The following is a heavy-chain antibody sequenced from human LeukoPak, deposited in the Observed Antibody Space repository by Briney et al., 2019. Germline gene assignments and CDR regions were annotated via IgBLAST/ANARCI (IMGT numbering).Heavy chain of an antibody. J-gene: IGHJ4*02. Sequence: SETLSLTCTVSGVSISSSSYYWGWIRQPPGKGLEWIGSIYYSGSTYYNPSLKSRVTISVDTSKNQFSLKLSSVTAADTAVYYCARAYYDFFDYWGQGTLVTVSS. CDR3: ARAYYDFFDY. V-gene: IGHV4-39*01. CDR1: GVSISSSSYY. D-gene: IGHD3-3*01. CDR2: IYYSGST.